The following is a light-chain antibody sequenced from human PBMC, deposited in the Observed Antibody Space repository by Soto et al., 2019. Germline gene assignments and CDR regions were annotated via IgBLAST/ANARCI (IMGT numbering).Light chain of an antibody. V-gene: IGKV1-12*01. CDR2: AAS. CDR1: QVISSW. Sequence: DIQMTQSPSSLSASVGDRVTITCRASQVISSWLVWYQQKPGNGPKLLIYAASNLQSGVPARFSGSASGTEFTLTISSLQPEDFATYYCQQASTFPFTFGGGTEVQIK. CDR3: QQASTFPFT. J-gene: IGKJ4*02.